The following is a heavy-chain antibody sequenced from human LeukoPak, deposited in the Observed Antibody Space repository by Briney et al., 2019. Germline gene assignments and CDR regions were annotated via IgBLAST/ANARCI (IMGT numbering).Heavy chain of an antibody. V-gene: IGHV4-34*01. D-gene: IGHD3-3*01. Sequence: SETLSLTCAAYGGSFSGYYWTWIRHTPGKGLDWIGEINYSGDTNYNPSLKSRVTISVDTSGNQFSQKMTSVPAADTAVYFWARGDHYNFWSDYYTQAGFFFDRWGQGTLVTVSS. CDR1: GGSFSGYY. CDR2: INYSGDT. CDR3: ARGDHYNFWSDYYTQAGFFFDR. J-gene: IGHJ4*02.